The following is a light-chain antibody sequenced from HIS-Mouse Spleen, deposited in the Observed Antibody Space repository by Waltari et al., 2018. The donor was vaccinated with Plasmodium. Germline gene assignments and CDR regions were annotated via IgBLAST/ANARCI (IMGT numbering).Light chain of an antibody. CDR3: QQYGSSGT. J-gene: IGKJ1*01. CDR1: QSVSSSY. V-gene: IGKV3-20*01. CDR2: GAS. Sequence: EIVLTQSPGTLSLSPGERATLSCRASQSVSSSYLAWYQQNPGQAPRFLIYGASSRATGIPDRFSGSGSGTDFTLTISRLEPEDFAVYYCQQYGSSGTFGQGTKVEIK.